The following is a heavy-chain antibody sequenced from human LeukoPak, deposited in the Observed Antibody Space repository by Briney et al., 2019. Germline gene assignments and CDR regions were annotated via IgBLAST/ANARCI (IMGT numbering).Heavy chain of an antibody. J-gene: IGHJ6*03. CDR2: TYHSGST. CDR1: GYSISSGYY. CDR3: ARVYGSYGLQYGYSSSWYSTENYYYYYYMDV. V-gene: IGHV4-38-2*01. D-gene: IGHD6-13*01. Sequence: SETLSLTCAVSGYSISSGYYWGWIRQPPGKGLEWIGRTYHSGSTYYNPSLKSRVTISVATSKHQFSLKLSFVTAADTAVYYCARVYGSYGLQYGYSSSWYSTENYYYYYYMDVWGKGTTVTVSS.